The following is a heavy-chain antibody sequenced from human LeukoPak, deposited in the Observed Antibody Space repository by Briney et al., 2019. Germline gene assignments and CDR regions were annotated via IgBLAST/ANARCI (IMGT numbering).Heavy chain of an antibody. CDR3: ARAWAVRGPRGYYFDY. CDR2: IIPIFGTA. CDR1: GGTFSSYA. D-gene: IGHD3-10*01. Sequence: SVKVSCKASGGTFSSYAISWVRQAPGQGLEWMGGIIPIFGTASYAQKFQGRVTITADESTSTAYMELSSLRSEDTAVYYCARAWAVRGPRGYYFDYWGQGTLVTVSS. J-gene: IGHJ4*02. V-gene: IGHV1-69*01.